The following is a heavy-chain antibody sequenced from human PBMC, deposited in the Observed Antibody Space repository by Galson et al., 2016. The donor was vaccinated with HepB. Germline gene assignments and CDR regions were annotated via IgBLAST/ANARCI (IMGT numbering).Heavy chain of an antibody. CDR3: VQGSTAPAV. CDR2: INGAGGKT. Sequence: SLRLSCAASGFTFSSYSMTWVRQAPGKGLERVSSINGAGGKTYYADSVRGRFTISRDNSEDTLYLQMNSLRVEDTAVYYCVQGSTAPAVWGKGTTVTVSS. D-gene: IGHD1-26*01. CDR1: GFTFSSYS. J-gene: IGHJ6*04. V-gene: IGHV3-23*01.